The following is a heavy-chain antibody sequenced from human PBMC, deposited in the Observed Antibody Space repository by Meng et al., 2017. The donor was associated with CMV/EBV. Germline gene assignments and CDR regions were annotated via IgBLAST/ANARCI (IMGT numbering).Heavy chain of an antibody. CDR2: INPDSGGT. Sequence: ASGYTFTGYYLHWVRQAPGQGLEWMGWINPDSGGTSYAQRFQDRVTMTRDTSISTAYMELSRLRSDDTAVYYCARTRRVVVTNWFDPWGQGTLVTVSS. V-gene: IGHV1-2*02. J-gene: IGHJ5*02. CDR1: GYTFTGYY. CDR3: ARTRRVVVTNWFDP. D-gene: IGHD2-21*02.